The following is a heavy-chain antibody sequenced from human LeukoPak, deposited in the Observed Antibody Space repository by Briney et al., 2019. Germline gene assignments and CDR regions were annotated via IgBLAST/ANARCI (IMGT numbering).Heavy chain of an antibody. CDR1: GGTVSSYA. Sequence: SVKVSCKASGGTVSSYAISWVRQAPGQGLEWMGRIIPILGIANYAQKFQGRVTITADKSTSTAYMELSSLRSEDTAVYYCARCLLTGTTSWFDPWGQGTLVTASS. J-gene: IGHJ5*02. CDR2: IIPILGIA. V-gene: IGHV1-69*04. CDR3: ARCLLTGTTSWFDP. D-gene: IGHD1-1*01.